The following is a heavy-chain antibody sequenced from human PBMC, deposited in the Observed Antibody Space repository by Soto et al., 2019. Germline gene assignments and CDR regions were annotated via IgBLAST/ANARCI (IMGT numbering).Heavy chain of an antibody. CDR1: SPSTSRDNYY. D-gene: IGHD5-18*01. J-gene: IGHJ4*02. CDR2: IYYSGNT. V-gene: IGHV4-39*01. CDR3: ARQIRYTYGYFPRYIDQ. Sequence: SETLSRTFIFSSPSTSRDNYYPGWIRQTPGKGLEWIGSIYYSGNTYYNPSLKSRLTISVDTSKSQFSLTLSSVTAADSAMYFCARQIRYTYGYFPRYIDQWGQG.